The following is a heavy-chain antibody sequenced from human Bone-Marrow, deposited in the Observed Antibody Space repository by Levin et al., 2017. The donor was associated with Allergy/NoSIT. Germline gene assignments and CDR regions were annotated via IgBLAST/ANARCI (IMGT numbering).Heavy chain of an antibody. D-gene: IGHD1-14*01. CDR2: VSWDSYNI. CDR3: AKVGDITGTTSTYFDS. J-gene: IGHJ4*02. CDR1: GFLFDDYA. V-gene: IGHV3-9*01. Sequence: LSLTCAASGFLFDDYAMHWVRQAPGRGLEWVSGVSWDSYNIDYADSVRGRFTISRDNAKNSLYLQMNSLRAEDTALYYCAKVGDITGTTSTYFDSWGQGTLVTVSS.